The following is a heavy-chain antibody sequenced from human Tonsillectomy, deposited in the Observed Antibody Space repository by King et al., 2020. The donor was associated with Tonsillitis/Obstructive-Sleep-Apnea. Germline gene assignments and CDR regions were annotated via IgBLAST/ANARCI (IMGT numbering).Heavy chain of an antibody. D-gene: IGHD3-16*01. J-gene: IGHJ6*03. CDR2: IKQDGSEK. CDR3: AMDGGVGEVDV. Sequence: VQLVEAGGGLIQPGGSLRLSCAASRFTFSSYWMSWVRQHPGKGPEWVANIKQDGSEKYSVDSVKGRFTISRDNAKNSLYLQMNSLRAEDTAVYYGAMDGGVGEVDVWGKGTTVTVS. CDR1: RFTFSSYW. V-gene: IGHV3-7*04.